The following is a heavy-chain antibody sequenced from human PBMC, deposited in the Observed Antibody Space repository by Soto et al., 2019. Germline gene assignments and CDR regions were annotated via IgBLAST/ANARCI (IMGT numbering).Heavy chain of an antibody. CDR2: ISYDGSNK. D-gene: IGHD6-13*01. V-gene: IGHV3-30*18. CDR1: GFTFSSYG. CDR3: AKDLSGGIAAATYSY. J-gene: IGHJ4*02. Sequence: PGGSLRLSCAASGFTFSSYGMYWVRQAPGKGLEWVAVISYDGSNKYYADSVKGRFTISRDNSKNTLYLQMNSLRAEDTAVYYCAKDLSGGIAAATYSYWGQGTLVTVSS.